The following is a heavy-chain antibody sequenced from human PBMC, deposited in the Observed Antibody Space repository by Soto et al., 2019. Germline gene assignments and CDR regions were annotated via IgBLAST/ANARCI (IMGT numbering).Heavy chain of an antibody. CDR1: GYTFTSYY. V-gene: IGHV1-46*01. J-gene: IGHJ6*02. CDR3: ARTGPVLRYFGWSEVYYYYYGMDV. Sequence: ASVKASSKASGYTFTSYYMHWVRQAPGQGLEWMGIINPSGGSTSYAQKFQGRVTMTRDTSPSTVYMELSSLGSEDTAVYYCARTGPVLRYFGWSEVYYYYYGMDVWG. D-gene: IGHD3-9*01. CDR2: INPSGGST.